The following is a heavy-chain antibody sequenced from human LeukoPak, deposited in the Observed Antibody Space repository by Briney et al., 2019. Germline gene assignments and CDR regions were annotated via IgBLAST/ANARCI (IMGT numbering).Heavy chain of an antibody. V-gene: IGHV3-21*01. Sequence: GGSLRLSCAASGFTFSSYSMNWVRQAPGKGLEWVPSISSSSSYIYYADSVKGRFTISRDNAKNSLYLQMNGLRAEDTAVYYCARATAVADNYYYYYGMDVWGQGTTVTVSS. CDR1: GFTFSSYS. CDR2: ISSSSSYI. D-gene: IGHD6-19*01. CDR3: ARATAVADNYYYYYGMDV. J-gene: IGHJ6*02.